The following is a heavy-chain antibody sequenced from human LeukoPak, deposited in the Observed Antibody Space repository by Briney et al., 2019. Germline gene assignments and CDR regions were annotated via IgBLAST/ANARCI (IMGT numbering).Heavy chain of an antibody. CDR3: ARTRTIIQLWLHGGFGYFDY. V-gene: IGHV4-34*01. CDR1: GGSFSGYY. D-gene: IGHD5-18*01. CDR2: INHSGST. J-gene: IGHJ4*02. Sequence: SETLSLTCAVYGGSFSGYYWSWIRQRPGKGLEWIGEINHSGSTNYNPSLKSRVTISVDTSKNQFSLKLSSVTAADTAVYYCARTRTIIQLWLHGGFGYFDYWGQGTLVTVSS.